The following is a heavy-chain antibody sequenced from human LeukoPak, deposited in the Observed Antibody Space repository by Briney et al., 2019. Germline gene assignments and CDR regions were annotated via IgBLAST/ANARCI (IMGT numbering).Heavy chain of an antibody. V-gene: IGHV3-23*01. D-gene: IGHD6-19*01. J-gene: IGHJ4*02. CDR2: ISGGGANT. CDR3: AKDGGGWYTSGWYYLGC. Sequence: GGSLRLSCAASGFTFNNYAMSWVRQAPGKGLQWVSAISGGGANTYYADSVKGRFTISRDNSKNTLYLQMNSLRAEDTAVYYCAKDGGGWYTSGWYYLGCWGQGTLVAVSS. CDR1: GFTFNNYA.